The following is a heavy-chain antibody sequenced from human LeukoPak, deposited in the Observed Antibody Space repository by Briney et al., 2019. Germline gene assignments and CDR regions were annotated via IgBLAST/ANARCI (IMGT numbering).Heavy chain of an antibody. CDR2: IKRKSDGGTP. D-gene: IGHD4/OR15-4a*01. Sequence: GGSLRLSCAASGFTFSNVWMSWVRQAPGKGLEWVGRIKRKSDGGTPDYAAPVKGRFTISRDDSINTLYLQMNSLKTDNTAVYHCVKGGQYSGAWGQGTLVTVSP. V-gene: IGHV3-15*01. J-gene: IGHJ5*02. CDR3: VKGGQYSGA. CDR1: GFTFSNVW.